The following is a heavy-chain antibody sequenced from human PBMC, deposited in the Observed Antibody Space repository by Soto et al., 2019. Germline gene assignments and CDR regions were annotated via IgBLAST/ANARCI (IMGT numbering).Heavy chain of an antibody. CDR3: ARGSRRSSGWYVDYYYGMDV. J-gene: IGHJ6*02. D-gene: IGHD6-19*01. CDR1: GGSFSGYY. CDR2: INHSGST. Sequence: SETLSLTCAVYGGSFSGYYWSWIRQPPGKGLEWIGEINHSGSTNYNPSLKSRVTISVDTSKNQFSLKLSSVTAADTAVYYCARGSRRSSGWYVDYYYGMDVWGQGTTVTVSS. V-gene: IGHV4-34*01.